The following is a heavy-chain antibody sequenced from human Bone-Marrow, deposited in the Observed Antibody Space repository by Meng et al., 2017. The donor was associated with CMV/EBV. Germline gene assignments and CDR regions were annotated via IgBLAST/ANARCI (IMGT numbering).Heavy chain of an antibody. D-gene: IGHD1-26*01. J-gene: IGHJ4*02. Sequence: EGSLRLSCAASGFTFSSYAMSWVRQAPGKGLEWVSAISGSGGSTYYADSVKGRFTISRDNSKNTLYLQMNSLRAEDTAVYYCAKDPSGVGATNYWGQGTLVTVSS. CDR1: GFTFSSYA. CDR3: AKDPSGVGATNY. CDR2: ISGSGGST. V-gene: IGHV3-23*01.